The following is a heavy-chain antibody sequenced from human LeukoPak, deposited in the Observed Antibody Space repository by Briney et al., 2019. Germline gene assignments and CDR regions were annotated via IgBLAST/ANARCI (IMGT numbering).Heavy chain of an antibody. CDR1: GFTFRDYY. CDR2: IISSGSTI. J-gene: IGHJ3*02. V-gene: IGHV3-11*01. CDR3: ARDKSSGGYDAFDI. D-gene: IGHD6-19*01. Sequence: PGGSLRLFCAASGFTFRDYYMSWVRQAPGKGLEWVSYIISSGSTIYYADSVKGRFTISRDNAKNSLYLQMNSLRAEDTAVYYCARDKSSGGYDAFDIWGQGTMVTVSS.